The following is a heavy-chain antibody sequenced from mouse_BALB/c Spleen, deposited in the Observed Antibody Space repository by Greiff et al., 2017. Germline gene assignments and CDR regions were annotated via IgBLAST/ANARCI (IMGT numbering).Heavy chain of an antibody. D-gene: IGHD2-14*01. V-gene: IGHV3-6*02. CDR1: GYSITSGYY. CDR3: ARGGYYRYDGGTWFAY. CDR2: ISYDGSN. Sequence: EVQLQESGPGLVKPSQSLSLTCSVTGYSITSGYYWNWIRQFPGNKLEWMGYISYDGSNNYNPSLKNRISITRDTSKNQFFLKLNSVTTEDTATYYCARGGYYRYDGGTWFAYWGQGTLVTVSA. J-gene: IGHJ3*01.